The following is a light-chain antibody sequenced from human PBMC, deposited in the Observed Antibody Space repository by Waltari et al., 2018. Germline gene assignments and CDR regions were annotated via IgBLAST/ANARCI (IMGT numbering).Light chain of an antibody. CDR3: SSYTSSSTDVV. Sequence: QSALTQPASVSGSPGQQTPIPCTATSRDDGGFHYVSWYQQHPGKAPTLMIYEVSNRPSGVSYRFSGSKSGNSASLTISGLQAEDEADYFCSSYTSSSTDVVFGGGTKLTVL. CDR1: SRDDGGFHY. J-gene: IGLJ2*01. V-gene: IGLV2-14*01. CDR2: EVS.